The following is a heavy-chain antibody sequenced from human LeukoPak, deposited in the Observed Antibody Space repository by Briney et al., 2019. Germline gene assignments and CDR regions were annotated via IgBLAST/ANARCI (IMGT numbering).Heavy chain of an antibody. V-gene: IGHV3-30*04. CDR2: ISYDGSNE. CDR3: AELGITMIGGV. CDR1: GFPFSSYV. Sequence: GGSLRLSCVVSGFPFSSYVMHWVRQAPGKGLEWVAIISYDGSNEYYGDSVKGRFTISRDNSKNTLYLQMNSLRAGDTAVYYCAELGITMIGGVWGKGTTVTISS. D-gene: IGHD3-10*02. J-gene: IGHJ6*04.